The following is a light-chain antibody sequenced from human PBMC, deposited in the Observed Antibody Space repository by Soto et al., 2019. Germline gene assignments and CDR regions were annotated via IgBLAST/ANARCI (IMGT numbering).Light chain of an antibody. J-gene: IGKJ4*01. CDR3: QQYRISTLT. CDR2: GAS. V-gene: IGKV3-20*01. CDR1: QSISSSY. Sequence: EIALTQSPGTRSLSPEERATLSCIAIQSISSSYLAWYQQKPGQAPRLLIYGASSRATGIPDRFSGSGSGTDFTLTISRLQTEDFAVYYCQQYRISTLTFGGGTQVDIK.